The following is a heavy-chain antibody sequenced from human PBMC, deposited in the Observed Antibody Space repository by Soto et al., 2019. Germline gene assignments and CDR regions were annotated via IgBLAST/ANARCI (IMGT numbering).Heavy chain of an antibody. CDR3: ARPGVAYDAFDI. CDR1: GYTLTMYA. J-gene: IGHJ3*02. CDR2: INSGNGDT. Sequence: ASVKVSCKASGYTLTMYAMHWLRQAPGQRLEWMGWINSGNGDTIYSQKFQGRVTLTRDTSASTAYMALSSLRSEDTAVYYCARPGVAYDAFDIWGQGTMVTVSS. D-gene: IGHD3-3*01. V-gene: IGHV1-3*04.